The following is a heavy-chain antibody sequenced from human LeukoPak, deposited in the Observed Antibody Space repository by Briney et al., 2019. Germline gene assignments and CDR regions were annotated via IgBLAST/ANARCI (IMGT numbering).Heavy chain of an antibody. V-gene: IGHV3-21*01. D-gene: IGHD4-23*01. J-gene: IGHJ5*02. Sequence: GGSLRLSCAASGFTFSSYSMNWVRQAPGKGLEWVSSISSSSSYIYYADSVKGRFTISRDNAKNSLYLQMNSLRAEDTAVYYCAREATTVVTPSPWFDPWGQGTLVTVSS. CDR2: ISSSSSYI. CDR3: AREATTVVTPSPWFDP. CDR1: GFTFSSYS.